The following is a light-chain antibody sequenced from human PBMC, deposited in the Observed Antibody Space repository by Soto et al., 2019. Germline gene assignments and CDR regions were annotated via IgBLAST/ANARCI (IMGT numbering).Light chain of an antibody. CDR1: QSISSW. Sequence: DIQMTQSPSTLSASVGDRITVTCRASQSISSWLAWYQQKPGRAPKLLIYKASTLESGVPSRFSGSGSGTEFTLTISSLQPDDFAAYYCQQYDSYPLTFGGGTKVEIK. V-gene: IGKV1-5*03. J-gene: IGKJ4*01. CDR2: KAS. CDR3: QQYDSYPLT.